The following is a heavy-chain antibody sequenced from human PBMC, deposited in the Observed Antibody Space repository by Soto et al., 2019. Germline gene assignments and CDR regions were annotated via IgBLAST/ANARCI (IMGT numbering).Heavy chain of an antibody. Sequence: EVQLFESGGNWVQPGGSLRLSCAASGFTFSNYAMSWVRQAQGKGLEWVSAISGSGGRTDYADSVKGRFTVSRDNSKNTLYLQVNSLRAEDTAVYYCAKEGVVVLAATHGSLYFFDYWGQGTQVTVSS. CDR2: ISGSGGRT. CDR3: AKEGVVVLAATHGSLYFFDY. J-gene: IGHJ4*02. V-gene: IGHV3-23*01. CDR1: GFTFSNYA. D-gene: IGHD1-26*01.